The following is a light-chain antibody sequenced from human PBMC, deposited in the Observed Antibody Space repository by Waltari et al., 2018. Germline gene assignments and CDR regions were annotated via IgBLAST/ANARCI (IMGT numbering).Light chain of an antibody. Sequence: SYELTQPPSVSVSPGQTARLTCSGDALPKRYAYWYQLKSGQAPVLVIYEDKKRPSGIPERFSGSSSGTLATLIISGAQVEDEADYYCYSTDSSVNQVVFGGGTKLTVL. CDR1: ALPKRY. J-gene: IGLJ2*01. V-gene: IGLV3-10*01. CDR3: YSTDSSVNQVV. CDR2: EDK.